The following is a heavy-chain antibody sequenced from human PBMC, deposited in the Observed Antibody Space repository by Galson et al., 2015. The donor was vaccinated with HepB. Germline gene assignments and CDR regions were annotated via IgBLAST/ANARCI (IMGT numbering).Heavy chain of an antibody. J-gene: IGHJ5*02. CDR1: GGSISSYY. CDR2: IYYSGST. Sequence: ETLSLTCTVSGGSISSYYWSWIRQPPGKGLEWIGYIYYSGSTNYNPSLKSRVTISVDTSKNQFSLKLSSVTAADTAVYYCARHKTGSSGWYWHNWFDPWGQGTLVTVSS. V-gene: IGHV4-59*08. D-gene: IGHD6-19*01. CDR3: ARHKTGSSGWYWHNWFDP.